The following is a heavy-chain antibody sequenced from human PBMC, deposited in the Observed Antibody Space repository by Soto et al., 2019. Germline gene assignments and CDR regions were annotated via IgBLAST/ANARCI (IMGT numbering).Heavy chain of an antibody. Sequence: PSVKVSCKASGGTFSSYAISWVRQAPGQGLEWMGGIIPIFGTANYAQKFQGRVTITADESTSTAYMELSSLRSEDTAVYYCARNPEVHVWGSLFYWGQGTLVTVSS. CDR2: IIPIFGTA. J-gene: IGHJ4*02. CDR1: GGTFSSYA. D-gene: IGHD3-16*01. V-gene: IGHV1-69*13. CDR3: ARNPEVHVWGSLFY.